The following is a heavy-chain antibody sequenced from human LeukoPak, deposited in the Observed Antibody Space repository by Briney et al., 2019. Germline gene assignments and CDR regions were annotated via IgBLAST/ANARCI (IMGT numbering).Heavy chain of an antibody. CDR1: GFTFGDYA. Sequence: PGRSLRLSCTASGFTFGDYAMSWVRQAPGKGLEWVGFIRSKAYGGTTEYAASVKGRFTISRDDSKGIAYLQMNSLKTEDTAVYYCTREGYCSSTSCYTFGYWGQGTLVTVSS. J-gene: IGHJ4*02. CDR2: IRSKAYGGTT. V-gene: IGHV3-49*04. CDR3: TREGYCSSTSCYTFGY. D-gene: IGHD2-2*02.